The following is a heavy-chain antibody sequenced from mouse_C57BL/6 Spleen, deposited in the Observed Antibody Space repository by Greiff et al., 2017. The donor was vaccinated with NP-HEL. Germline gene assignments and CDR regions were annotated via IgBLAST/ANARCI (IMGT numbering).Heavy chain of an antibody. CDR3: AKDNYYGRCDGYFGV. CDR2: IYPGDGDT. D-gene: IGHD1-1*01. CDR1: GYAFSSSW. Sequence: QVQLQQSGPELVKPGASVKISCKASGYAFSSSWMNWVKQRPGKGLEWIGRIYPGDGDTNYNGKFKGKATLTADKSSSTAYMQLSSLTSEDSAVYFCAKDNYYGRCDGYFGVWGTGATVTVAS. V-gene: IGHV1-82*01. J-gene: IGHJ1*03.